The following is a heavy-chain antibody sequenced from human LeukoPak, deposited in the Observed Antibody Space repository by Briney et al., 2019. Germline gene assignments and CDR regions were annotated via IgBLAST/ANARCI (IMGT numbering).Heavy chain of an antibody. CDR3: ARGRITIFGVVIFDY. CDR1: GGSISSYY. Sequence: SETLSLTCTVSGGSISSYYWSWTRQPAGKGLEWIGRIYTSGSTNYNPSLKSRVTMSVDTSKNQFSLKLSSVTAADTAVYYCARGRITIFGVVIFDYWGQGTLVTVSS. D-gene: IGHD3-3*01. J-gene: IGHJ4*02. CDR2: IYTSGST. V-gene: IGHV4-4*07.